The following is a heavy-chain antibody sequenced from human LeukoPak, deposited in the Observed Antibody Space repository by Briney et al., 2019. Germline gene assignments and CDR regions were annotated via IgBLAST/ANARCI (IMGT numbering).Heavy chain of an antibody. CDR1: GGSISSGTYY. V-gene: IGHV4-61*02. J-gene: IGHJ4*02. CDR3: ARERNSGYYFFDY. CDR2: IYTSGST. D-gene: IGHD3-22*01. Sequence: PSQTLSLTCTVSGGSISSGTYYWSWIRQPAGKGLEWIGRIYTSGSTNYNPSLKSGVTISVDTSKNQFSLKLSSVTAADTAVYYCARERNSGYYFFDYWGQGTLVTVSS.